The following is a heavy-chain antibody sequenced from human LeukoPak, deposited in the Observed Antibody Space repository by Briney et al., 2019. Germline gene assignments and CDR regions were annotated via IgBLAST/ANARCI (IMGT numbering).Heavy chain of an antibody. D-gene: IGHD1-26*01. CDR2: INPNSGGT. V-gene: IGHV1-2*06. J-gene: IGHJ4*02. CDR1: GYTFTGYY. Sequence: ASVKVSCKASGYTFTGYYMHWVRQAPGQGLEWMGRINPNSGGTNYAQKFQSRVTMTRDTSISTAYMELSSLRSDDTAMYYCAREVGVGATTSLSYWGQGALVTVSS. CDR3: AREVGVGATTSLSY.